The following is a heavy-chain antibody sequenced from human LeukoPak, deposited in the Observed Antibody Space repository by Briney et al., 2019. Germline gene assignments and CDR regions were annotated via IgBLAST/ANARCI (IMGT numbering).Heavy chain of an antibody. CDR3: ARGVHSSGYYRYFDY. J-gene: IGHJ4*02. CDR2: IGGGDER. D-gene: IGHD3-22*01. CDR1: GFTFSEFA. V-gene: IGHV3-23*01. Sequence: GGSLRLSCAASGFTFSEFAMSWVRQAPGKGLEWVSTIGGGDERYFADSVKGRFTISRDNSKNTLYLQMNSLRAEDTAVYYCARGVHSSGYYRYFDYWGQGTLVTVSS.